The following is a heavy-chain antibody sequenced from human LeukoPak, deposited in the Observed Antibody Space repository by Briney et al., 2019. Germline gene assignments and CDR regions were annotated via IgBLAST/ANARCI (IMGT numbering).Heavy chain of an antibody. V-gene: IGHV3-74*01. CDR2: IKSDGRT. D-gene: IGHD3-22*01. J-gene: IGHJ1*01. CDR1: GFTLSSYW. Sequence: GGSLRLSCAASGFTLSSYWMHWVRQAPGKGLVWVSRIKSDGRTNYADSVRGRFTISRGNAKNTVSLQMNSLRAEDTGVYYCARAPSEIGGYYPEYFRHWGQGTLVIVSS. CDR3: ARAPSEIGGYYPEYFRH.